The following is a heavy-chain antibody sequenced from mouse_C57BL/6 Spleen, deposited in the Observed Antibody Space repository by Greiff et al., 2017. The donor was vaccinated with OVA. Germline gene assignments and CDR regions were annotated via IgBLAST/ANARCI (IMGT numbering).Heavy chain of an antibody. D-gene: IGHD1-1*01. Sequence: VQLQQSGAELVRPGASVKLSCTASGFNIKDDYMHWVKQRPEQGLEWIGWIDPENGDTEYASKFQGKAPITADTSSNTAYLQLSSLTSEDTAVYYCTVVTTVAWGTGTTVTVAS. CDR2: IDPENGDT. CDR3: TVVTTVA. J-gene: IGHJ1*03. CDR1: GFNIKDDY. V-gene: IGHV14-4*01.